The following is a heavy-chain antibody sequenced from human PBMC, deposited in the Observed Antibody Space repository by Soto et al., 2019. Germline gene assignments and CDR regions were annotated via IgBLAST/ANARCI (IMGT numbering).Heavy chain of an antibody. Sequence: QVHLVQSGAEVKKPGASVKVSCKGSGYAFTTYGITWVRQAPGQVLEWMGWISAHNGNTNYAHKLQGRVTVTRDTTTSTAYMELRSLRSDDNDVYYCARGRYGDYWGQGALVTVSS. CDR3: ARGRYGDY. CDR1: GYAFTTYG. J-gene: IGHJ4*02. CDR2: ISAHNGNT. D-gene: IGHD1-1*01. V-gene: IGHV1-18*01.